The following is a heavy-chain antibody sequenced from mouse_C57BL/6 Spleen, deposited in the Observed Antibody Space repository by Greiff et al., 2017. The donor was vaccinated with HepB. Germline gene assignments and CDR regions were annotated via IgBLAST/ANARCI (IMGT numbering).Heavy chain of an antibody. V-gene: IGHV3-6*01. J-gene: IGHJ2*01. Sequence: EVHLVESGPGLVKPSQSLSLTCSVPGYSITSGYYWNWIRQFPGNKLEWMGYISYDGSNNYNPSLKNRISITRDTSKNQFFLKLNSVTTEDTATYYCAMGGFDYWGQGTTLTVSS. CDR3: AMGGFDY. CDR1: GYSITSGYY. CDR2: ISYDGSN.